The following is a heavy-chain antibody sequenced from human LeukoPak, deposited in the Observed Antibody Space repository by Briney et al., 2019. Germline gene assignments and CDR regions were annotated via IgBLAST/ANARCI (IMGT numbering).Heavy chain of an antibody. CDR3: ARGKWYLLSMPNAFDI. CDR2: IYYSGST. J-gene: IGHJ3*02. D-gene: IGHD2/OR15-2a*01. Sequence: SETLSLTCTVSGGSISSGDYYWSWIRQPPGKGMEWIGYIYYSGSTYYNPSLKSRVTISVDTSKNQFSLKLSSVTAADTALYYCARGKWYLLSMPNAFDIWGQGTMVTVSS. CDR1: GGSISSGDYY. V-gene: IGHV4-30-4*08.